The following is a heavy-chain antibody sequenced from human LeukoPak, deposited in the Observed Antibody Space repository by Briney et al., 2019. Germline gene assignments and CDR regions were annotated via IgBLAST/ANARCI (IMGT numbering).Heavy chain of an antibody. D-gene: IGHD1-26*01. Sequence: SETLSLTCTVSGGSISSSSYYWGWIRQPPGKGLEWIGSIYYSGSTYYNPSLKSRVTISVDTSKNQFSLKLSSVTAADTAVYYCARLGALRFTTAPFDYWGQGTLVTVSS. CDR1: GGSISSSSYY. CDR2: IYYSGST. CDR3: ARLGALRFTTAPFDY. J-gene: IGHJ4*02. V-gene: IGHV4-39*07.